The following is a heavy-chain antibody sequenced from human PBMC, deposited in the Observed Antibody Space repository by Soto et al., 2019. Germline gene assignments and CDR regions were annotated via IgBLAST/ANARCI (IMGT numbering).Heavy chain of an antibody. CDR1: GYTFTGHY. V-gene: IGHV1-2*02. J-gene: IGHJ3*02. Sequence: ASVKVSCKASGYTFTGHYMHWVRQAPGQGLEWMGWINPNSVGTNYAQKFQGRVTMTRDTSISTAYVELSRLRSDDTAVYYCAREPMVRAAHGFDIWGQGTMVTVSS. CDR2: INPNSVGT. CDR3: AREPMVRAAHGFDI. D-gene: IGHD3-10*01.